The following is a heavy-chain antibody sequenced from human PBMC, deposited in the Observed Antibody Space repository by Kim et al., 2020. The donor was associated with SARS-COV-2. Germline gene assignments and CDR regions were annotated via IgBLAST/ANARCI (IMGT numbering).Heavy chain of an antibody. CDR2: I. Sequence: IYYADSVKGRFTISRDNAKNSLYLQMNRLRAEETAVYYCARPFITMVSDYWGQGTLVTVSS. V-gene: IGHV3-21*01. J-gene: IGHJ4*02. CDR3: ARPFITMVSDY. D-gene: IGHD3-10*01.